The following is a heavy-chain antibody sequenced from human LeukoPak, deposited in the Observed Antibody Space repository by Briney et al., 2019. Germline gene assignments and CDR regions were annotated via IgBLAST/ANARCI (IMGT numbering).Heavy chain of an antibody. Sequence: GGSLRLSCAASGFTFSSYSMNWVRQAPGKGLEWVSSISSSSSYIYYADSVKGRFTISRDNAKDSLYLQMNSLRAEDTAVYYCARGGLVGYCSGGSCYSIDYWGQGTLVTVSS. D-gene: IGHD2-15*01. CDR3: ARGGLVGYCSGGSCYSIDY. V-gene: IGHV3-21*01. J-gene: IGHJ4*02. CDR1: GFTFSSYS. CDR2: ISSSSSYI.